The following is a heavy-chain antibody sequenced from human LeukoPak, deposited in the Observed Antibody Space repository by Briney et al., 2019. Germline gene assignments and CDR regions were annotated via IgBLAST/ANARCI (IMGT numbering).Heavy chain of an antibody. Sequence: ASVKVSCKASGYTFTSYGISWVRQAPGQGLEWMGWISAYNGNTNYAQKLQGRVTMTTDTSTSTAYMELGSLRSDDTAVYYCGRLQSDDYVWGSSSEFDYWGQGTLVTVSS. CDR3: GRLQSDDYVWGSSSEFDY. CDR1: GYTFTSYG. V-gene: IGHV1-18*01. D-gene: IGHD3-16*01. CDR2: ISAYNGNT. J-gene: IGHJ4*02.